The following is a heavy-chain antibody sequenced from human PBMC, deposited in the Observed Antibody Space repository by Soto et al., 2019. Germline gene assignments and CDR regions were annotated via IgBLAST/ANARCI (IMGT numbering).Heavy chain of an antibody. CDR2: IKSKTDGGAA. V-gene: IGHV3-15*01. CDR3: TTDLYKWNFYGMDV. CDR1: GFTFSNAW. J-gene: IGHJ6*02. Sequence: PGGSLRFSCAASGFTFSNAWMTWVRQAPGKGLEWVGRIKSKTDGGAAFYAEPVKGRFTISRDDSKDTLYLQMNSLKTEDAAVYYCTTDLYKWNFYGMDVWGQGTTVTVSS. D-gene: IGHD1-20*01.